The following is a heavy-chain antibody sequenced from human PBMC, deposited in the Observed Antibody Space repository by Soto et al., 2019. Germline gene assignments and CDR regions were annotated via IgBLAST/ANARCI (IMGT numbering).Heavy chain of an antibody. CDR1: GYSFTSYW. Sequence: LGESLKISCKVSGYSFTSYWISWVRQMSGKVLEWMGRIDPSDSYTNYSPSFQGHVTISADKSISTAYLQWSSLKASDTAMYYCASLAYYDFWSGYYTGYHCYGMEVWGQRTTVTLS. J-gene: IGHJ6*01. CDR2: IDPSDSYT. V-gene: IGHV5-10-1*01. D-gene: IGHD3-3*01. CDR3: ASLAYYDFWSGYYTGYHCYGMEV.